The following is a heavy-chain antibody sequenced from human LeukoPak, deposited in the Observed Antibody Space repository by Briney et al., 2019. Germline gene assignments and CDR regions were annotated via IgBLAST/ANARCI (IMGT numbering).Heavy chain of an antibody. J-gene: IGHJ4*02. V-gene: IGHV3-7*03. D-gene: IGHD4-11*01. CDR2: IKQDGSEK. Sequence: GGSLRLSCAASGFTFISYWMSWVRQAPGKGLEWVANIKQDGSEKYYVDSVKGRFTISRDNAKNSLYLQMNSLRVEDTAVYYCAKDGGTVTSYYFDSWGLGTLVTVSS. CDR3: AKDGGTVTSYYFDS. CDR1: GFTFISYW.